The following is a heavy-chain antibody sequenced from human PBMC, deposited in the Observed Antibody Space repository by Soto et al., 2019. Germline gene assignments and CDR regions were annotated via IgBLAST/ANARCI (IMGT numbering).Heavy chain of an antibody. D-gene: IGHD2-15*01. Sequence: QVQLVESGGGVVQPGRSLRLSCAASGFIFSSYGMHWVRQAPGKGLEWVAVISYEGSHTYYADSVKGRFTITRDNSKNPRYLQMNSLRPEDTAVYYCAKEVHCGGGSCSWSEGFDYWGQGTLLTVSS. V-gene: IGHV3-30*18. CDR2: ISYEGSHT. CDR1: GFIFSSYG. CDR3: AKEVHCGGGSCSWSEGFDY. J-gene: IGHJ4*02.